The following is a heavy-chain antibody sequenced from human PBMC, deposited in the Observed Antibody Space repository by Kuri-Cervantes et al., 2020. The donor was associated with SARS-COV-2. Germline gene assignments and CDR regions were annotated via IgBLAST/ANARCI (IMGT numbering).Heavy chain of an antibody. V-gene: IGHV3-23*01. CDR1: GFTFSSYA. CDR3: AKMGGSGAIAAAGYDY. Sequence: GGSLRLSCAASGFTFSSYAMSWVRQAPGKGLEWVSAISGSGGSTYYADSVKGRFTTSRDNSKNTLYLQMNSMRAEDTAVYYCAKMGGSGAIAAAGYDYWGQGTLVTVSS. D-gene: IGHD6-13*01. CDR2: ISGSGGST. J-gene: IGHJ4*02.